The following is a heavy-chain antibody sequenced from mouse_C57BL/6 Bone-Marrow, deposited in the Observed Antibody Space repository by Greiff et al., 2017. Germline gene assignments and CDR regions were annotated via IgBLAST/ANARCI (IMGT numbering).Heavy chain of an antibody. CDR3: ARRDLLRRDYYAMDY. CDR2: IYPSDSET. V-gene: IGHV1-61*01. D-gene: IGHD1-1*01. J-gene: IGHJ4*01. CDR1: GYTFTSYW. Sequence: QVQLQQPGAELVRPGSSVKLSCKASGYTFTSYWMDWVKQRPGQGLEWIGNIYPSDSETHYNQKFKDKATLTVDKSSSTAYMQLSSLTSEDSAVXYWARRDLLRRDYYAMDYWGQGTSVTVSS.